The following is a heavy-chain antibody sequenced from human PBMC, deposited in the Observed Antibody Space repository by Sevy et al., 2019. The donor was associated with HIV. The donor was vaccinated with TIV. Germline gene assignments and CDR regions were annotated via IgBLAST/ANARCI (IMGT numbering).Heavy chain of an antibody. D-gene: IGHD5-12*01. Sequence: GGSLRLSCAASGFTFSSYAMSWVRQAPGKGLEWVSAISGSGGSTYYADSVKGRFTISRDNSKNTLYLQMNSLRAEDTAVYYRALACGRGNFGYWGQGTLVTASS. CDR1: GFTFSSYA. V-gene: IGHV3-23*01. J-gene: IGHJ4*02. CDR2: ISGSGGST. CDR3: ALACGRGNFGY.